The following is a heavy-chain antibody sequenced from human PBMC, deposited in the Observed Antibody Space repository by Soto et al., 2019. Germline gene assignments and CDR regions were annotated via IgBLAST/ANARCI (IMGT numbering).Heavy chain of an antibody. CDR1: EFTFSPYP. CDR2: ISFDGATK. V-gene: IGHV3-30-3*01. D-gene: IGHD6-6*01. J-gene: IGHJ6*02. CDR3: AKDQSASSNSYNAMDV. Sequence: QEQLVESGGGVVQPGRPLRLSCAASEFTFSPYPMHWVRQAPGKGLEWVAVISFDGATKYYADSVKGRFTISRDNSMNTLYLQMNSLRTEDTAVYYCAKDQSASSNSYNAMDVWGPGTTVTVSS.